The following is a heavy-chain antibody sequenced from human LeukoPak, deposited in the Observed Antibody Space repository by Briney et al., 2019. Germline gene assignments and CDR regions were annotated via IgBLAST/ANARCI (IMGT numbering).Heavy chain of an antibody. CDR3: ARALSDDFWSFYQDY. CDR1: GYTFTSYG. D-gene: IGHD3-3*01. J-gene: IGHJ4*02. V-gene: IGHV1-18*01. Sequence: GASVKVSCKASGYTFTSYGISWVRQAPGQGLEWLGWIRAYNGNTNFAKKIQSRVTMTTDTSPSTDYMGLRSLRSDDTAVYYCARALSDDFWSFYQDYWGQGTLVTVSS. CDR2: IRAYNGNT.